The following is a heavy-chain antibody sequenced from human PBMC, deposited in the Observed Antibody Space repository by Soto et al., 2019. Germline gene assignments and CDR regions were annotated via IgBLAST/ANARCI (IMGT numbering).Heavy chain of an antibody. D-gene: IGHD3-22*01. CDR3: ARTYHFARCGTTYFYYGMDV. Sequence: QVQLVQSGAEVKKPGSSVNVSCKASGGTFDNYAITWVRQAPGQGLEWMAGIIPMVDSANYAENFQDRVTITADESTTTAYSEVSSLRSEDTPVYYCARTYHFARCGTTYFYYGMDVWAQGPTVTVSS. CDR2: IIPMVDSA. CDR1: GGTFDNYA. J-gene: IGHJ6*02. V-gene: IGHV1-69*12.